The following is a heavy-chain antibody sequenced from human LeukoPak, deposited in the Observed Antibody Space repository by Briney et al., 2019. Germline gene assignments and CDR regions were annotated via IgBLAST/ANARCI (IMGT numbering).Heavy chain of an antibody. V-gene: IGHV4-34*01. D-gene: IGHD6-6*01. CDR2: INHSGST. CDR3: ARGGRYTRPGNY. J-gene: IGHJ4*02. Sequence: SETLSLTCAVYGGSFSGYYWSWIRQPPGKGLEWIGEINHSGSTNYNPSLKSRVTISVDTSKNQFSLKLSSVTAADTAVYYCARGGRYTRPGNYWGQGTLVTVSS. CDR1: GGSFSGYY.